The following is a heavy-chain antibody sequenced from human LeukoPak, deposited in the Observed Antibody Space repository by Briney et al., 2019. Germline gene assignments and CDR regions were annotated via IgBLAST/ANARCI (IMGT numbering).Heavy chain of an antibody. V-gene: IGHV1-18*01. D-gene: IGHD2-2*01. J-gene: IGHJ5*02. CDR3: ARDKVVVPAAISYFEYDWFDP. CDR2: ISAYNGNT. Sequence: ASVKVSCKASGYTFTCYGISWVRQAPGQGLEWMGWISAYNGNTNYAQKLQGRVTMTTDTSTSTAYMELRSLRSDDTAVYYCARDKVVVPAAISYFEYDWFDPWGQGTLVTVSS. CDR1: GYTFTCYG.